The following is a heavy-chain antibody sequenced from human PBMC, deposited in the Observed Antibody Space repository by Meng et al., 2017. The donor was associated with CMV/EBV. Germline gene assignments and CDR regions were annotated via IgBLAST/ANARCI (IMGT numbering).Heavy chain of an antibody. CDR3: ARDLNILTPFQSGLDS. D-gene: IGHD3-9*01. V-gene: IGHV3-21*01. CDR2: ISSRGTYV. Sequence: GGSLKISCEASGFTFSSYSMNWVRQAPGMGLEWVAAISSRGTYVYYADSVKGRFTISRENAENSVYLQMDSLRVEDTAVYYCARDLNILTPFQSGLDSWGQGTLVTVSS. CDR1: GFTFSSYS. J-gene: IGHJ4*02.